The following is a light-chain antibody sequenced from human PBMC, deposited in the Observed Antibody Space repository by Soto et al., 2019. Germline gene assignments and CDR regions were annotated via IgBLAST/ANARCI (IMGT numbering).Light chain of an antibody. V-gene: IGKV1-39*01. J-gene: IGKJ1*01. CDR2: AAS. CDR3: QQSYSTPWT. CDR1: QSISSY. Sequence: DIQMTQSPSSLSASVGDRVTITCRASQSISSYLNWYQQKPGKAPKLLIYAASSLQSGVPSRFSGSGSGTDFTLTISSLQPEDFETYYCQQSYSTPWTFGLGTKVEIK.